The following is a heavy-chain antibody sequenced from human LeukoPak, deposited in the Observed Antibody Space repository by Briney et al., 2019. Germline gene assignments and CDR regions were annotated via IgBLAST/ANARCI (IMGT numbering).Heavy chain of an antibody. V-gene: IGHV1-8*01. CDR2: MNPNSGNT. Sequence: GASVKVSCKASGYTFTSYDINWVRQATGQGLEWMGWMNPNSGNTGYAQKFQGRVTMTRNTSISTAYMELSSLRSEDTAVYYCARGRGALRYFDWLLQNYYYHGMDVWGQGTTVTVSS. CDR1: GYTFTSYD. CDR3: ARGRGALRYFDWLLQNYYYHGMDV. D-gene: IGHD3-9*01. J-gene: IGHJ6*02.